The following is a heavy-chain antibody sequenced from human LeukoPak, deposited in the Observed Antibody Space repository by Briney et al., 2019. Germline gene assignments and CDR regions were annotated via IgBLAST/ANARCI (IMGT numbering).Heavy chain of an antibody. CDR1: GFTFSSHN. J-gene: IGHJ5*02. CDR2: ISSSSSYI. D-gene: IGHD6-19*01. Sequence: GGSLRLSCAASGFTFSSHNMIWVRQAPGKGLEWVSSISSSSSYIYYADSVKGRFTISRHNAKNSLYLQMNSLRVEDTAVYYCARDSSGWSNWFDPWGQGTLVTVSS. CDR3: ARDSSGWSNWFDP. V-gene: IGHV3-21*01.